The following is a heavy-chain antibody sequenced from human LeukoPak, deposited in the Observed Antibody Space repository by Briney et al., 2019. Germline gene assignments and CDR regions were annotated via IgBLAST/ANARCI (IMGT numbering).Heavy chain of an antibody. CDR2: ISWNSGHK. V-gene: IGHV3-9*01. CDR3: ASLYGSGPNWFDP. J-gene: IGHJ5*02. CDR1: GFTFDDYA. D-gene: IGHD3-10*01. Sequence: GGSLRLSCAASGFTFDDYAMHWVRQAPGKGLEWVSGISWNSGHKGYADSVKGRFTISRDNAKNSLYLEMNSLRAEDTAVYYCASLYGSGPNWFDPWGQGTLVTVSS.